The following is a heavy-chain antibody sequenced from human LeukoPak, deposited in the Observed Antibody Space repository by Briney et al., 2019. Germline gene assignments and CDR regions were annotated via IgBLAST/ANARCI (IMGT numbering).Heavy chain of an antibody. CDR3: ARGYYYDSSGYDY. D-gene: IGHD3-22*01. CDR2: IYSGGST. Sequence: PGGSLRLSCAASGFTVSSNYMSWVRQAPGMGLEWVSVIYSGGSTYYADSVKGRFTISRHNSKNTLYLQMNSLRAEDTAVYYCARGYYYDSSGYDYWGQGTLVTVSS. J-gene: IGHJ4*02. V-gene: IGHV3-53*04. CDR1: GFTVSSNY.